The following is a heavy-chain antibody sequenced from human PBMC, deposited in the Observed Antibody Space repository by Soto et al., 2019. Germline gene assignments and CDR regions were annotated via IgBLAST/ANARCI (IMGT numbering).Heavy chain of an antibody. Sequence: TGGFLRLSCEASEATFMRYSMHWVRLAPGKGLEYVSAISSNGGSTYYANSVKGRFTISRDNSKNTLYLQMGSLRAEDMAVYYCARVSLRYPHIDYWGQGTLVTVSS. CDR1: EATFMRYS. J-gene: IGHJ4*02. V-gene: IGHV3-64*01. CDR2: ISSNGGST. D-gene: IGHD3-9*01. CDR3: ARVSLRYPHIDY.